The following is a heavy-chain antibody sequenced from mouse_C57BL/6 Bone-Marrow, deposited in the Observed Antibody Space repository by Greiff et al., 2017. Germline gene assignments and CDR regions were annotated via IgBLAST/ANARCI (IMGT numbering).Heavy chain of an antibody. CDR2: IWRGGST. CDR3: AKKAEGGYDYDEGAMDY. CDR1: GFSLTSYG. J-gene: IGHJ4*01. V-gene: IGHV2-5*01. D-gene: IGHD2-4*01. Sequence: QVQLKESGPGLVQPSQSLSITCTVSGFSLTSYGVHWVRQSPGKGLEWLGVIWRGGSTDYNAAFMSRLGITKDNSKSQVFFKMNSLQADDTAIYYCAKKAEGGYDYDEGAMDYWGQGTSVTVSS.